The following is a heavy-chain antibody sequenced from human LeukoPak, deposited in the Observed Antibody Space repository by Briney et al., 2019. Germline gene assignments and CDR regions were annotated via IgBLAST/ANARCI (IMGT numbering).Heavy chain of an antibody. D-gene: IGHD6-6*01. Sequence: GGSLRLSCAASGFTFSSYWMHWVRQAPGKGLVWVSRINSDGSSTSYADPVRGRFSISRDNAKNTLYLQMNSLRAEDTAVYYCARGLSGYASSLGYWGQGTLVTVSA. CDR3: ARGLSGYASSLGY. CDR2: INSDGSST. V-gene: IGHV3-74*01. CDR1: GFTFSSYW. J-gene: IGHJ4*02.